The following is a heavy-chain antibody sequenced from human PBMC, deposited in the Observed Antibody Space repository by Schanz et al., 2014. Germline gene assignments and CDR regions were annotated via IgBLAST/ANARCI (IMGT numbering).Heavy chain of an antibody. J-gene: IGHJ4*02. Sequence: EVQLVESGGGLVKPGGSLRLSCAASGFAFSAYSMNWVRQAPGKGLEWVSSISSSGSYIYFPDSVKGRFTISRDNAKNSLYLQMINLRAEDTAFYYCARFRVHYSDFWGQGVLVTVSS. CDR1: GFAFSAYS. V-gene: IGHV3-21*04. CDR3: ARFRVHYSDF. D-gene: IGHD3-10*01. CDR2: ISSSGSYI.